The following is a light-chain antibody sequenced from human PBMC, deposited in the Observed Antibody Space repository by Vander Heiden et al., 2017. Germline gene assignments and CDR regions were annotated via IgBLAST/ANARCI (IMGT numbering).Light chain of an antibody. CDR2: EVS. CDR3: SSYTSSGLGVV. CDR1: SSDVGGYNY. J-gene: IGLJ2*01. Sequence: QSALTQPASVSGSPGQSITISCTGTSSDVGGYNYVSWYQQHPGKAPNLMIYEVSNRPSGVSNRFSGSKSGNTASLTISGLQAEDEADYYCSSYTSSGLGVVFGGGTKLTVL. V-gene: IGLV2-14*01.